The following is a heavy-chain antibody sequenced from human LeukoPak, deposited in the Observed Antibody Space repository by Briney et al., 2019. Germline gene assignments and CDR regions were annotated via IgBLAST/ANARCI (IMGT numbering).Heavy chain of an antibody. V-gene: IGHV4-39*01. CDR3: ARHIPLDTYYDFWSGYPADAFDI. CDR2: IYYSGST. J-gene: IGHJ3*02. D-gene: IGHD3-3*01. CDR1: GGSISSSSYY. Sequence: PSETLSLTCTVSGGSISSSSYYWGWIRQPPGKGLEWIGSIYYSGSTYYNPSLKSRVTISVDTSKNQFSLKLSSVTAANTAVYYCARHIPLDTYYDFWSGYPADAFDIWGQGTMVTVSS.